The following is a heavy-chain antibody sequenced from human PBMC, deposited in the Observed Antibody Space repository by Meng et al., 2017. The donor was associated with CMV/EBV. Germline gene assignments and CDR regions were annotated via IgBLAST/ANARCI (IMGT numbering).Heavy chain of an antibody. CDR2: IYYSGST. CDR3: ARDRLVDCSSTSCSPGGFDP. J-gene: IGHJ5*02. Sequence: SETLSLTCTVSGGSTSSYYWSWIRQPPGKGLEWIGYIYYSGSTNYNPSLKSRVTISVDTSKNQFSLKLSSVTAADTAVYYCARDRLVDCSSTSCSPGGFDPWGQGTLVTVSS. CDR1: GGSTSSYY. D-gene: IGHD2-2*01. V-gene: IGHV4-59*01.